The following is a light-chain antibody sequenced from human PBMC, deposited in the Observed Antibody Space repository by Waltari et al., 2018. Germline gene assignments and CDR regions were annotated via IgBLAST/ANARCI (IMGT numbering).Light chain of an antibody. CDR3: QQGNIWPPII. CDR1: QIFRNT. CDR2: GAS. V-gene: IGKV3-11*01. Sequence: EVVLTQSPGTLSLSPGERATLSCRASQIFRNTLAWYQWKPGPAPRPLIYGASNSATGIPGRISGSGSATDFTLTISSLEPEDSAVYYCQQGNIWPPIIFGGGTKVVIK. J-gene: IGKJ4*01.